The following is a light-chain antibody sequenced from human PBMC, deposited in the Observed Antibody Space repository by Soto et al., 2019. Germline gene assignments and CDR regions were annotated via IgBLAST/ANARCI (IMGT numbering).Light chain of an antibody. J-gene: IGKJ2*01. CDR1: QDISKY. CDR2: EVS. Sequence: DIQMTQPPSSLSASVGDRVTITCQANQDISKYLNWYQQRPGKAPNLLISEVSNLETGVPSVFSGAGSGTYFNLTISSLQPDDIATYYCQQCDTPPFTVGLGTKLEIK. CDR3: QQCDTPPFT. V-gene: IGKV1-33*01.